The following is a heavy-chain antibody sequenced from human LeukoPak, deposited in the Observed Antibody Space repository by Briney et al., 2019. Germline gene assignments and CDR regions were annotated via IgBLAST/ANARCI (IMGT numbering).Heavy chain of an antibody. CDR1: GYTFSSHY. CDR2: INPSGGST. CDR3: AGVGTSYYDSSVYSVNPNYWYFDL. D-gene: IGHD3-22*01. Sequence: GASVKVSCKASGYTFSSHYMHWVRQAPGQGLEWMGIINPSGGSTSYGKKFQGRVTMTRDTSTSTVYMELSSLRSEHTAVYFCAGVGTSYYDSSVYSVNPNYWYFDLWGGATLVTVSS. J-gene: IGHJ2*01. V-gene: IGHV1-46*01.